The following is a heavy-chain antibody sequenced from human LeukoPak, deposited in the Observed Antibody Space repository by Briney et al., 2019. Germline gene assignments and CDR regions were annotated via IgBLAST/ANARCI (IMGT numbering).Heavy chain of an antibody. D-gene: IGHD1-7*01. CDR3: ARDFRTTIAQVCDY. Sequence: PGGSLRLSCAASGFTFIHHGIHWVRQAPGKGLEWVAFTPNDGTNKHYADSVKGRFTISRVNSKNTVWLQMNSLRVEDTAVYYCARDFRTTIAQVCDYWGQGTLVTVSS. CDR1: GFTFIHHG. CDR2: TPNDGTNK. J-gene: IGHJ4*02. V-gene: IGHV3-30*02.